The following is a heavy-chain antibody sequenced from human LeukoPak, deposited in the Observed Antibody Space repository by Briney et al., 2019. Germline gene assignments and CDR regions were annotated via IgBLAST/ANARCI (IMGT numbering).Heavy chain of an antibody. CDR1: GYSISSDYY. CDR3: ARYDVWGTYRAFDY. V-gene: IGHV4-38-2*02. Sequence: SETLSLTCTVSGYSISSDYYWGWIRQPPGKGLEWIGFIYHSGSTYYNPSLKSRVTISVDASKNQFSLKLSSVTAADTAVYYCARYDVWGTYRAFDYWGQGTLVTVSS. D-gene: IGHD3-16*02. CDR2: IYHSGST. J-gene: IGHJ4*02.